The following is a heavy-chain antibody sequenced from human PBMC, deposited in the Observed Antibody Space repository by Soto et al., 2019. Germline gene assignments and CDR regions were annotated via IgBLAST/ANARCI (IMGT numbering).Heavy chain of an antibody. CDR1: GFTFSSYA. Sequence: GGSLSLSCAASGFTFSSYAMHWVRQAPGKGLEWVAVISYDGSNKYYADSVKGRFTISRDTSKNTLYLQMNSLSAENTAVYYCAAYNSSRHAAFDIWGQGTLVTVSS. D-gene: IGHD6-6*01. J-gene: IGHJ3*02. CDR2: ISYDGSNK. V-gene: IGHV3-30-3*01. CDR3: AAYNSSRHAAFDI.